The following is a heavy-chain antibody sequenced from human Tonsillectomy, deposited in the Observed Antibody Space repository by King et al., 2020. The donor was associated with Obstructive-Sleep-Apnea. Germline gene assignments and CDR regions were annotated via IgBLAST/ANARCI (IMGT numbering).Heavy chain of an antibody. Sequence: FQLVQSGAEVKKPGASVKVSCKASGYMLTSYGISWVRQAPGQGLEWMGWISAYNGNTNYAQKFQGRVTMTTDTSTTTTYMELRSLGSDDTAVYYCGRNPYCTGWYSGWIDYWGQGTLVTVSS. D-gene: IGHD2-8*02. CDR2: ISAYNGNT. CDR3: GRNPYCTGWYSGWIDY. V-gene: IGHV1-18*04. J-gene: IGHJ4*02. CDR1: GYMLTSYG.